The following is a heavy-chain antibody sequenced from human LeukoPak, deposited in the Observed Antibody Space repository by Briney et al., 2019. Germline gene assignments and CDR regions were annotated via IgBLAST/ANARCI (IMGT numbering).Heavy chain of an antibody. CDR1: GDSVSSTSAG. V-gene: IGHV6-1*01. CDR3: ARVKNGYFDY. J-gene: IGHJ4*02. CDR2: TYYRSKWYG. D-gene: IGHD1-1*01. Sequence: SQTLSLTCAISGDSVSSTSAGWNWLRQSPSRCLGWLGWTYYRSKWYGDSAVSVKSRIQINADTSKNQLSLQLNSVTPEDTAMYYCARVKNGYFDYWGQGTLVTVSS.